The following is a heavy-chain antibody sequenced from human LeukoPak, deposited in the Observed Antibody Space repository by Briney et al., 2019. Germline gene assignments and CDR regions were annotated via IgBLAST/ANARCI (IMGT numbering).Heavy chain of an antibody. V-gene: IGHV4-59*01. J-gene: IGHJ6*02. CDR2: IYYSGST. CDR3: ARGAGGSGSFAMDV. CDR1: GGSISSYY. D-gene: IGHD3-10*01. Sequence: SETLSLTCTVSGGSISSYYWSWIRQPPGKGLEWIGYIYYSGSTNYNPSLKSRVTISVDTSKNQFSLKLSSVTAADTAVYYCARGAGGSGSFAMDVWGQGTTVTVSS.